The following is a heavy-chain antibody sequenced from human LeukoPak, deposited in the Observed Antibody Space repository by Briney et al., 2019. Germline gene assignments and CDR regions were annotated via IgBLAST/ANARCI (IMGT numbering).Heavy chain of an antibody. CDR3: VRDKVGFDY. CDR1: GFTFSSSW. CDR2: IKQDGSEK. V-gene: IGHV3-7*03. Sequence: GGSLRLSCAASGFTFSSSWMSWVRQAPGKGLEWVANIKQDGSEKYYVDSVKGRFTISRDNAKNSLYLQMSSLRAEDTAVYYCVRDKVGFDYWGQGTLVTVSS. J-gene: IGHJ4*02.